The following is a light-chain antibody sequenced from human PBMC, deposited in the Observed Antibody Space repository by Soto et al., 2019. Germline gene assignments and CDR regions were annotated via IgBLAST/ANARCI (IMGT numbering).Light chain of an antibody. CDR1: QSISSW. CDR3: QQYNSYSPT. Sequence: DIPMTQSPSTLSASVGDRVTITCRASQSISSWLAWYQQKPGKAPKLLIYDASSLESGVPSRFSGSGSGTEFTLTISSLPPDDFATYYCQQYNSYSPTFGQGTKVEIK. CDR2: DAS. J-gene: IGKJ1*01. V-gene: IGKV1-5*01.